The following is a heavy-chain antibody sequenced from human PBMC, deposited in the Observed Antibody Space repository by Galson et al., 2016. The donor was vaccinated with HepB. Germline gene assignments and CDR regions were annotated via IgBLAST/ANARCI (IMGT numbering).Heavy chain of an antibody. Sequence: SLRLSCAASGFTFSDYYMSWIRQAPGRGLEWISYISNIAGTIYYADSVKGRFTISRDNAKTSLYLQMNSVRAEDTAVYYCARFKHYDSDGEYMYYFDSWGQGTLVTVSS. CDR3: ARFKHYDSDGEYMYYFDS. CDR1: GFTFSDYY. V-gene: IGHV3-11*01. CDR2: ISNIAGTI. J-gene: IGHJ4*02. D-gene: IGHD3-22*01.